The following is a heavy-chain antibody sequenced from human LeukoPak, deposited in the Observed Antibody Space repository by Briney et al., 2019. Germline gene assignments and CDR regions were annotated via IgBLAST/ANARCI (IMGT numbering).Heavy chain of an antibody. CDR3: ARATYSGSYYSAFDI. CDR2: ISSSSSYI. D-gene: IGHD1-26*01. Sequence: PGGSLRLSCAASGFTFSSYSMNWVRQAPGKGLEWVSSISSSSSYIYYADSVKGRFTISRDNAKNPLYLQMNSLRAEDTAVYYCARATYSGSYYSAFDIWGQGTMVTVSS. J-gene: IGHJ3*02. V-gene: IGHV3-21*01. CDR1: GFTFSSYS.